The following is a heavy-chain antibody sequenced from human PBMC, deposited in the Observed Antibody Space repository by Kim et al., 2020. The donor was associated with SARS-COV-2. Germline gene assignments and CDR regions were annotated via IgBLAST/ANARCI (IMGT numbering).Heavy chain of an antibody. CDR2: IIPIFGTA. V-gene: IGHV1-69*13. Sequence: SVKVSCKASGGTFSSYAISWVRQAPGQGLEWMGGIIPIFGTANYAQKFQGRVTITADESTSTAYMELSSLRSEDTAVYYCARLATTVVADWYFDLWGRGTLVTVSS. CDR3: ARLATTVVADWYFDL. D-gene: IGHD2-15*01. J-gene: IGHJ2*01. CDR1: GGTFSSYA.